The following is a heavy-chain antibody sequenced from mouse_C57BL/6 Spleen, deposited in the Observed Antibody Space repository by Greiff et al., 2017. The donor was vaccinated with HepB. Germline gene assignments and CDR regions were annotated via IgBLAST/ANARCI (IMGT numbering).Heavy chain of an antibody. CDR2: ISGGGGNT. CDR3: ARRGYYYGRKGIYFDY. V-gene: IGHV5-9*01. D-gene: IGHD1-1*01. CDR1: GFTFSSYT. Sequence: EVMLVESGGGLVKPGGSLKLSCAASGFTFSSYTMSWVRQTPEKRLEWVATISGGGGNTYYPDSVKGRFTISRDNAKNTLYLQMSSLRSEDTALYYCARRGYYYGRKGIYFDYWGQGTTLTVSS. J-gene: IGHJ2*01.